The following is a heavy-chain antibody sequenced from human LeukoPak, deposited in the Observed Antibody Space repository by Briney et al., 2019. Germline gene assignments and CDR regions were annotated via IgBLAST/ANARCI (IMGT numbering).Heavy chain of an antibody. CDR3: ARVDYYYDSSGDPPDAFDI. CDR2: IYYSGST. CDR1: GGSISSYY. Sequence: SETLSLTCTVSGGSISSYYRSWIRQPPGKGLEWIGYIYYSGSTNYNPSLKSRVTISVDTSKNQFSLKLSSVTAADTAVYYCARVDYYYDSSGDPPDAFDIWGQGTMVTVSS. J-gene: IGHJ3*02. D-gene: IGHD3-22*01. V-gene: IGHV4-59*01.